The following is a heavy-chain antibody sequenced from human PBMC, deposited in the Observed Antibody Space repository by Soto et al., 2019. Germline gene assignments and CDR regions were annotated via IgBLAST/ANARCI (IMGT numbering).Heavy chain of an antibody. CDR3: ARDGVIGSAYNWFDP. D-gene: IGHD6-6*01. V-gene: IGHV4-59*01. CDR1: GGSISSYY. Sequence: SWETLSLTCTVSGGSISSYYWSWIRQPPGKGLEWIGYIYYSGSTNYNPSLKSRVTISVDTSKNQFSLKLSSVTAADTAVYYCARDGVIGSAYNWFDPWGQGTLVTVSS. J-gene: IGHJ5*02. CDR2: IYYSGST.